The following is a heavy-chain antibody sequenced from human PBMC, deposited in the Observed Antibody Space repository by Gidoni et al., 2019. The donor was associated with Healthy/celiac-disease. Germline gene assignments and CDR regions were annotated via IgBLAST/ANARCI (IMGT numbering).Heavy chain of an antibody. V-gene: IGHV3-15*01. J-gene: IGHJ4*02. D-gene: IGHD3-22*01. Sequence: EVQLVESGGGLVKPGGSLRLSCAASGFTFSNAWMSWVRQAPGKGLEWVGRIKRKTDGGTTDYAAPVKGRFTISRDDSKNTLYLQMNSLKTEDTAVYYCTTQFGVYYDSSGYLPDYWGQGTLVTVSS. CDR2: IKRKTDGGTT. CDR3: TTQFGVYYDSSGYLPDY. CDR1: GFTFSNAW.